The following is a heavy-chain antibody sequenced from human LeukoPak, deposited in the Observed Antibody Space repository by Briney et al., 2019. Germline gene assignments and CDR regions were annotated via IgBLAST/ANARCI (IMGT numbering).Heavy chain of an antibody. CDR3: ALKRSYDY. V-gene: IGHV3-30*01. CDR2: ISSGGTYE. CDR1: GFTFSNYA. D-gene: IGHD6-25*01. Sequence: GGSLRLSCAASGFTFSNYAMHWVRQAPGKGLEWVSLISSGGTYEYYADSVKGRFTISRDNSKNTLYLQLNSLRAEDTAVYYCALKRSYDYWGQGTLVTVSS. J-gene: IGHJ4*02.